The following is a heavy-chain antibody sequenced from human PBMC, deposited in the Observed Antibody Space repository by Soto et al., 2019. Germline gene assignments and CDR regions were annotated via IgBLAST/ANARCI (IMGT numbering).Heavy chain of an antibody. J-gene: IGHJ5*02. CDR2: IYRTGHT. CDR3: ARSIVTPSAMFDH. V-gene: IGHV4-30-2*01. CDR1: GGSVNRGGYS. Sequence: QLPLLESGSRLVKPSQTLSLTCAVSGGSVNRGGYSWSWIRQTPGKGLEWLPYIYRTGHTIYNPSLNSRATISLDEPNNQCSLHLTSVTAADTAVYYCARSIVTPSAMFDHWGQGLLVTVSS. D-gene: IGHD2-2*01.